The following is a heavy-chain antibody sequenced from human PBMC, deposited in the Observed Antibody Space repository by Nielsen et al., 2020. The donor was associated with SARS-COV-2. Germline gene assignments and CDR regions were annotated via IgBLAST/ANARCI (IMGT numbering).Heavy chain of an antibody. J-gene: IGHJ3*02. V-gene: IGHV4-61*01. CDR1: GGSVSSGSYY. CDR3: ARDSPCTNGVCGPEGAFDI. D-gene: IGHD2-8*01. CDR2: IYYSGST. Sequence: SETLSLTCTVSGGSVSSGSYYWSWIRQPPGKGLEWIGYIYYSGSTNYNPSLKSRVTISVDTSKNQFSLKLSSVTAADTAVYYCARDSPCTNGVCGPEGAFDIWGQGTMVTVSS.